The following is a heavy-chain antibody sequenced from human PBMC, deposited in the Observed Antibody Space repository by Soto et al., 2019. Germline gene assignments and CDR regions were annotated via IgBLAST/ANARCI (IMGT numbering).Heavy chain of an antibody. Sequence: PGGSLRLSCVASGFTFSSYAMYWVRQAPRKGLEWVSAISGSGSNTYYADSVKGRFTISRDNSQNTLYLQMNTLRAEDTALYYCAKEKATTTCFDYWGQGTLVTVSS. J-gene: IGHJ4*02. CDR2: ISGSGSNT. D-gene: IGHD1-1*01. CDR1: GFTFSSYA. CDR3: AKEKATTTCFDY. V-gene: IGHV3-23*01.